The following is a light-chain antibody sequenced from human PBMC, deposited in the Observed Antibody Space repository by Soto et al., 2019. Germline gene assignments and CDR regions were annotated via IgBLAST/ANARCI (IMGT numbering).Light chain of an antibody. V-gene: IGLV7-43*01. CDR3: LLYYGGQLGV. J-gene: IGLJ2*01. Sequence: QAVVTQEPSLTVSPGGTVTLTCASSNGAVTSGYYPNWFQQKPGQAPRALIYSTRNKYSWTPARFSGSLLGGKAALTLSGVQPEDEAEYYCLLYYGGQLGVFGGGTKLTVL. CDR2: STR. CDR1: NGAVTSGYY.